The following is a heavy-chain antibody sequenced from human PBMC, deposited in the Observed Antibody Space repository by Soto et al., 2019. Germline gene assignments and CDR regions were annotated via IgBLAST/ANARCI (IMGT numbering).Heavy chain of an antibody. CDR3: ARGSLLAKAPQWLVHFDY. Sequence: QVQLVQSGAEVKKPGASVKVTCKASGYTFTSYGISWVRQAPGQGLEWMGWISAYNGNTNYAQKLQGRVTMSTDTSTSTAYMELRSLRSDDTAVYYCARGSLLAKAPQWLVHFDYWGQRTLVTVSS. CDR1: GYTFTSYG. V-gene: IGHV1-18*01. CDR2: ISAYNGNT. J-gene: IGHJ4*02. D-gene: IGHD6-19*01.